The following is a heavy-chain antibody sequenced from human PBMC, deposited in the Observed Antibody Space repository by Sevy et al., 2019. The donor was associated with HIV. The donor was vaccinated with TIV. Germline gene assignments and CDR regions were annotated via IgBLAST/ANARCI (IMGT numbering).Heavy chain of an antibody. J-gene: IGHJ1*01. CDR3: AKDRITAARFQH. CDR1: GFIFSGYG. CDR2: ISGSGGST. Sequence: GESLKISCAASGFIFSGYGMSWVRQAPGQGLERVSAISGSGGSTYYADSVKGRFTISRDNFRNTLYLQMNSLRAEDTAVYYCAKDRITAARFQHWGQGTLVTVSS. D-gene: IGHD6-13*01. V-gene: IGHV3-23*01.